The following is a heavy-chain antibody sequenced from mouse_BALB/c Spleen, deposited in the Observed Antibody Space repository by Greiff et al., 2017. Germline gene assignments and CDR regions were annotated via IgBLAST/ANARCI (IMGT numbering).Heavy chain of an antibody. Sequence: QVQLQQSGAELARPGASVKLSCKASGYTFTDYYINWVKQRTGQGLEWIGEIYPGSGNTYYNEKFKGKATLTADKSSSTAYMQLSSLTSEDSAVYFCDLYYYGSSPYYYAMDYWGQGTSVTVSS. CDR1: GYTFTDYY. CDR2: IYPGSGNT. V-gene: IGHV1-77*01. J-gene: IGHJ4*01. D-gene: IGHD1-1*01. CDR3: DLYYYGSSPYYYAMDY.